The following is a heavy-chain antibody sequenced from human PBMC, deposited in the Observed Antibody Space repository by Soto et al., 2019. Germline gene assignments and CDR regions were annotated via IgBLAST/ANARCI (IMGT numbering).Heavy chain of an antibody. V-gene: IGHV3-7*03. J-gene: IGHJ5*02. D-gene: IGHD6-19*01. Sequence: GGSLRLSCAASGFTFSSYWMSWVRQAPGKGLEWVANIKQDGSEKYYVDSVKGRFTISRDNAKNSLYLQMNSLRAEDTAVYYCARDPARIAVAAAWFDPWGQGTLVTVSS. CDR3: ARDPARIAVAAAWFDP. CDR1: GFTFSSYW. CDR2: IKQDGSEK.